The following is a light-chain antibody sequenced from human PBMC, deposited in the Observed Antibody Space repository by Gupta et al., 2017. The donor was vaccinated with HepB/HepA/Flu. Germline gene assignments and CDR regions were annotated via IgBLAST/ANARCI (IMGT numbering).Light chain of an antibody. V-gene: IGLV2-14*03. J-gene: IGLJ3*02. Sequence: SALLQPASVSGSPGPTITISCTGSSYDVGAYDFVSWCQHHPAKAPKLIFYDVSTRPSGVAGRFSVSKSGNTASLTISGPQEEDAADYYCFSDGATNTGVFGGGTKLTV. CDR3: FSDGATNTGV. CDR1: SYDVGAYDF. CDR2: DVS.